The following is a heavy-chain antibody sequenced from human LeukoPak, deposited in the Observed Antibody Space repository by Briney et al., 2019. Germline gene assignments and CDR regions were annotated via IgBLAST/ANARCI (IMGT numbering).Heavy chain of an antibody. V-gene: IGHV4-39*01. CDR1: GGSVSSNTYY. Sequence: PSETLSLTCTVSGGSVSSNTYYWGWIRQPPGKGLEWIGTIYYSGSTYYNPSLKSRVTISVDTSKNQFSLKLSSVTAADTAVYYCASALQPYYYYASGSISYFDYWGQGTLVTVSS. CDR2: IYYSGST. D-gene: IGHD3-10*01. CDR3: ASALQPYYYYASGSISYFDY. J-gene: IGHJ4*02.